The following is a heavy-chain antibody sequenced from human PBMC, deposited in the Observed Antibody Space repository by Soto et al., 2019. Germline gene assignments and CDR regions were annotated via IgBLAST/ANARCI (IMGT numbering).Heavy chain of an antibody. CDR1: GFTFSSYA. CDR3: AKFFPDYYGSGSYYRWFDY. J-gene: IGHJ4*02. V-gene: IGHV3-23*01. D-gene: IGHD3-10*01. CDR2: ISGSGGST. Sequence: GGSLRLSCAASGFTFSSYAMSWVRQAPGKGLEWVSAISGSGGSTYYADSVKGRFTISRDNSKNTLYLQMNSLRAEDTAVYYCAKFFPDYYGSGSYYRWFDYWGQGTLVTVSS.